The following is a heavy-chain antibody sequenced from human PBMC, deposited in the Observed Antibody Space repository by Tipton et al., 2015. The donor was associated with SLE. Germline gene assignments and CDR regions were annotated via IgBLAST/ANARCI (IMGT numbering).Heavy chain of an antibody. CDR3: AREKRSGYYSGAFDI. D-gene: IGHD3-22*01. V-gene: IGHV4-34*01. CDR1: GGSFSGYY. CDR2: INPRGST. Sequence: TLSLTCAVYGGSFSGYYCSWIRQPPVQGLEWIGEINPRGSTNYNPSLKSRVTISVDTSKNQFSLKLSSVTAADTAVYYCAREKRSGYYSGAFDIWGQGTMVTVTS. J-gene: IGHJ3*02.